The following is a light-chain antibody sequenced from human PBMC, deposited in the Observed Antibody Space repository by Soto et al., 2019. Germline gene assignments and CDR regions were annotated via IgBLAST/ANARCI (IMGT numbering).Light chain of an antibody. Sequence: QSVLTQPPSASGTPGQRVTISCSGSSSNSGSNTVNWYQQLPGTAPKLLIYSNNPRPSGVPDRFSGSKSGTSASLAISGLQSEYEADYYCAAWDDSLNGPVFGGGTKLTVL. CDR2: SNN. J-gene: IGLJ2*01. CDR3: AAWDDSLNGPV. CDR1: SSNSGSNT. V-gene: IGLV1-44*01.